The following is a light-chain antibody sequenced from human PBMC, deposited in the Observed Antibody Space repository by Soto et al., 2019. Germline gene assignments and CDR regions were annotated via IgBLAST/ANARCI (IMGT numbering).Light chain of an antibody. CDR2: DDS. CDR1: NIGSKS. CDR3: QVWDSSSDHGV. V-gene: IGLV3-21*02. J-gene: IGLJ2*01. Sequence: SYELTKPPWVSMAPGQTARITCGENNIGSKSVHWYQQKPGQAPVLVIYDDSDRPSGIPERFSGSNSGNTATLTISRVDAGDEAYYYCQVWDSSSDHGVFGGGTKLTV.